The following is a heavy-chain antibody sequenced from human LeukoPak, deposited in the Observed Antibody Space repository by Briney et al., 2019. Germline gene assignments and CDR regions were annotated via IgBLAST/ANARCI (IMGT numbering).Heavy chain of an antibody. CDR3: ARDAGYRGYKRYYDF. D-gene: IGHD5-12*01. CDR2: MNSDGRST. J-gene: IGHJ4*02. CDR1: GFTFSRYW. Sequence: GGALRLSCADSGFTFSRYWMHWVRQVPGKGLVWVSRMNSDGRSTSYADSVKGRFTISRDNAKNTLYLQMNSLKAEDTGVYYCARDAGYRGYKRYYDFWGQGTLVTVSS. V-gene: IGHV3-74*01.